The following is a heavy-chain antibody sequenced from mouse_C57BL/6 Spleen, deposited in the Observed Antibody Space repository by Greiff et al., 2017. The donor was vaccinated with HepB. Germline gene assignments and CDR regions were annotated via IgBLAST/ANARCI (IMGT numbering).Heavy chain of an antibody. V-gene: IGHV1-15*01. CDR3: TRETTAPYYYAMDY. CDR1: GYTFTDYE. J-gene: IGHJ4*01. Sequence: VQLQESGAELVRPGASVTLSCKASGYTFTDYEMHWVKQTPVHGLEWIGAIDPETGGTAYNQKFKGKAILTADKSSSTAYMELRSLTSEDSAVYYCTRETTAPYYYAMDYWGQGTSVTVSS. CDR2: IDPETGGT. D-gene: IGHD1-2*01.